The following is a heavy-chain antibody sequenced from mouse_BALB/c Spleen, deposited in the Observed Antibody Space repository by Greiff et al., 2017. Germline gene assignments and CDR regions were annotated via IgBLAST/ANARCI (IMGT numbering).Heavy chain of an antibody. D-gene: IGHD2-3*01. CDR1: GYTFTSYW. CDR3: ARYDAPYYAMDY. J-gene: IGHJ4*01. V-gene: IGHV1-87*01. CDR2: IYPGDGDT. Sequence: QVQLQQSGAELARPGASVKLSCKASGYTFTSYWMQWVKQRPGQGLEWIGAIYPGDGDTRYTQKFKGKATLTADKSSSTAYMQLSSLASEDSAVYYCARYDAPYYAMDYWGQGTSVTVSS.